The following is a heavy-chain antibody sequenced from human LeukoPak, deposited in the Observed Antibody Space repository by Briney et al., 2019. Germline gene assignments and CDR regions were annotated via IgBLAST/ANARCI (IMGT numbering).Heavy chain of an antibody. Sequence: ASETLSLTCTVSGGSISSYYWSWIRQPPGKGLEWIGYIYYSGSTNYNPSLKSRVTISVDTSKNQFSLKLSSVTAADTAVYYCARQTAVADSDFDYWGQGTLVTVSS. V-gene: IGHV4-59*08. J-gene: IGHJ4*02. CDR3: ARQTAVADSDFDY. CDR2: IYYSGST. D-gene: IGHD6-19*01. CDR1: GGSISSYY.